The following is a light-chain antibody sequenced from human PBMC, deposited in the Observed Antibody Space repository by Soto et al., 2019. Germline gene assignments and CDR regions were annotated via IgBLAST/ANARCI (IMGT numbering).Light chain of an antibody. CDR3: QQYGCPPWT. CDR2: GAY. J-gene: IGKJ1*01. Sequence: EIVLTQSPVTLSLSPGERATLSCRASQSVGNNLAWYQQKAGQAPRLLIYGAYTRATGIPDWFSGSGCGAFFTLTSSLLEAEDGAVYCRQQYGCPPWTFGQGTKVDIK. V-gene: IGKV3-20*01. CDR1: QSVGNN.